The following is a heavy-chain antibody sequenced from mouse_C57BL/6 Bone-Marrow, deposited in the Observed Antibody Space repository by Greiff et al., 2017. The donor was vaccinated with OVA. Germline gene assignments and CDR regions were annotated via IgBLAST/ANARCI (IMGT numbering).Heavy chain of an antibody. J-gene: IGHJ2*01. CDR3: SSITTVVATPHFDY. Sequence: VQLQQSGAELARPGASVKLSCKASGYTFTSDGISWVKQRPGQGLEWIGEIYPRSGNTDYNEKFKGKATLTADTSSSTAYMELRSLTSEDSAVYFCSSITTVVATPHFDYWGQGTTLTVSS. CDR1: GYTFTSDG. CDR2: IYPRSGNT. D-gene: IGHD1-1*01. V-gene: IGHV1-81*01.